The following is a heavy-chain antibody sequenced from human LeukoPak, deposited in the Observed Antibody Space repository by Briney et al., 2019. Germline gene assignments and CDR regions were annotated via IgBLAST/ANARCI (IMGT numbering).Heavy chain of an antibody. V-gene: IGHV1-18*01. CDR1: GYTFTSYG. J-gene: IGHJ5*02. CDR2: ISAYNGKT. D-gene: IGHD6-13*01. CDR3: ARVGYIAAAGIQLSLWFDP. Sequence: GASVKVSFKASGYTFTSYGISWVRQAPGQGREWMGWISAYNGKTNYAQKLQGRVTITTDTTKSTAYMEVRSLRSDDTAVYYCARVGYIAAAGIQLSLWFDPWGQGTLVTVSS.